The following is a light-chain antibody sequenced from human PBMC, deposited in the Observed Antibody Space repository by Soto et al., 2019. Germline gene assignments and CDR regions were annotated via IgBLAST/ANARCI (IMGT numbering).Light chain of an antibody. V-gene: IGLV3-21*02. CDR2: ADS. CDR1: NIGSKS. Sequence: SYELTQPPSVSVAPGQTARITCGGNNIGSKSVHWYQQKPGQAPMLVVYADSDRPSGIPERFSGSNSGNTATLTISRVEAGDEADYHCQVWDSTSDHRYVFGTGTKVTVL. J-gene: IGLJ1*01. CDR3: QVWDSTSDHRYV.